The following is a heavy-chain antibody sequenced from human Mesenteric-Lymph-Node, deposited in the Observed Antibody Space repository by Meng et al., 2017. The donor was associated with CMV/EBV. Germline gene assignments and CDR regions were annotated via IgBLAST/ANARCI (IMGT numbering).Heavy chain of an antibody. J-gene: IGHJ4*02. CDR2: INTDTGNP. V-gene: IGHV7-4-1*02. CDR3: ARPVGYCSDTSCYLAY. Sequence: TFSSAVIILVRPAPGQGLEWMGWINTDTGNPTYAQDFTGRFVFSLDTSVSTAYLQISSLEAEDTAVYYCARPVGYCSDTSCYLAYWGQGTLVTVSS. CDR1: TFSSAV. D-gene: IGHD2-2*01.